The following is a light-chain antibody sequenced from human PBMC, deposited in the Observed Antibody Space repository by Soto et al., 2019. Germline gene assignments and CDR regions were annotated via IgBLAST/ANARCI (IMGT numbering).Light chain of an antibody. Sequence: QSVLTQPPSASGTPGQKVTISCSGATSDIGSNTIHWYRHLPGSGPTLVVFNNDQRPSGVPDRISGSKSGNTASLTVSGLQAEDEADYYCSSYAGSSNVFGTGTKVTVL. V-gene: IGLV1-44*01. CDR1: TSDIGSNT. CDR2: NND. CDR3: SSYAGSSNV. J-gene: IGLJ1*01.